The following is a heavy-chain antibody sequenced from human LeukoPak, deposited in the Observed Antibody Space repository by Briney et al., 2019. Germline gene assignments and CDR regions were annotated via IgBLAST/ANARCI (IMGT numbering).Heavy chain of an antibody. Sequence: SETLSLTCAVYGGSFSGYYWSWIRQPPGKGLEWIGEINHSGGTNYNPSLKSRVTISVDTSKNQFSLKLSSVTAADTAVYYCARVGYSYGPYNWFDPWGQGTLVTVSS. J-gene: IGHJ5*02. D-gene: IGHD5-18*01. V-gene: IGHV4-34*01. CDR3: ARVGYSYGPYNWFDP. CDR2: INHSGGT. CDR1: GGSFSGYY.